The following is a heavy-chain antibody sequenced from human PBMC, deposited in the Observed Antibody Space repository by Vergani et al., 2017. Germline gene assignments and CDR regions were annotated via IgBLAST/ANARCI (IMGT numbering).Heavy chain of an antibody. CDR3: ATIGYRRWVYYFDY. D-gene: IGHD2-2*02. Sequence: QVQLQESGPGLVKPPGTLTLTCAVSGDYISSNNCWTWVRQPPGKGLEWIGEICHTEDTKYSPSLKSRVTVSVDESRNLFSLRLNSVTAADTAVYYCATIGYRRWVYYFDYWGQGMLVTVSS. J-gene: IGHJ4*02. CDR2: ICHTEDT. CDR1: GDYISSNNC. V-gene: IGHV4-4*03.